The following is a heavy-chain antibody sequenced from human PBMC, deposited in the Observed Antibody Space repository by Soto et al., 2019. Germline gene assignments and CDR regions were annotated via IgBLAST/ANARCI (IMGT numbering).Heavy chain of an antibody. CDR2: ISGSGGST. D-gene: IGHD5-12*01. V-gene: IGHV3-23*01. CDR3: AKEGGYDHDYYYYYMDV. Sequence: EVQLLESGGGLVQPGGSLRLSCAASGFTFSSYAMSWVRQAPGKGLEWVSAISGSGGSTYYADSVKGRFTISRDNSKNTLYLQMNSPRADDTAVYYCAKEGGYDHDYYYYYMDVWGKGTTVTVSS. CDR1: GFTFSSYA. J-gene: IGHJ6*03.